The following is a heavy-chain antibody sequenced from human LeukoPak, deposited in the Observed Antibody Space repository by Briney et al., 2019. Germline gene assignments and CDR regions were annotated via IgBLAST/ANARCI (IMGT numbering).Heavy chain of an antibody. V-gene: IGHV3-43D*04. CDR1: GFIFDDYA. CDR2: ISWNGAST. Sequence: PGGSLRLSCAASGFIFDDYAMHWVRQAPGKGLEWVSLISWNGASTFYADSVKGRFTISRDNSKNSLYLQMRSLRVEATALYYCAKWETVNGYFDLWGRGTLVTVSS. D-gene: IGHD1-26*01. CDR3: AKWETVNGYFDL. J-gene: IGHJ2*01.